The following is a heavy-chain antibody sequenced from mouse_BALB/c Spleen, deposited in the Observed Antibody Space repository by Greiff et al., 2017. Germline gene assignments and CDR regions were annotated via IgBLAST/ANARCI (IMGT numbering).Heavy chain of an antibody. Sequence: VQRVESGPGLVAPSQSLSITCTVSGFSLTGYGVNWVRQPPGKGLEWLGMIWGDGSTDYNSALKSRLSISKDNSKSQVFLKMNSLQTDDTARYYCARGFYGNFAWFAYWGQGTLVTVSA. V-gene: IGHV2-6-7*01. CDR2: IWGDGST. D-gene: IGHD2-1*01. CDR1: GFSLTGYG. CDR3: ARGFYGNFAWFAY. J-gene: IGHJ3*01.